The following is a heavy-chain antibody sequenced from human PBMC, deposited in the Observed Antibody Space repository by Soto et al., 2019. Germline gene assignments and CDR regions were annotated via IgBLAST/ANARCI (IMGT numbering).Heavy chain of an antibody. Sequence: QVQLEQSGAEVKKPGSSVKISCKASGGTLSDHGVSWLRQAPGQGLEWVGGTIPVFNTAYYAPKFQGRVTIAADQATNIAYMELGRLRSAARAFYYCAPGVYGSVNYYTGPSAFDIWCQGTLVIVSS. D-gene: IGHD3-10*01. CDR2: TIPVFNTA. CDR3: APGVYGSVNYYTGPSAFDI. J-gene: IGHJ3*02. V-gene: IGHV1-69*01. CDR1: GGTLSDHG.